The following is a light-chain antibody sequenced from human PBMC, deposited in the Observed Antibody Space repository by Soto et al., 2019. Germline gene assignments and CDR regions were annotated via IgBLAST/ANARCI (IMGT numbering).Light chain of an antibody. CDR3: QSYDSSLSGWV. J-gene: IGLJ3*02. CDR1: SSNIGAGYD. CDR2: DNN. Sequence: QSVLTQPPSVSGAPGQRVTISCTGSSSNIGAGYDVHWYQQLPGTAPKLLIYDNNNRPSGVPDRFSGSKSGTPASLAITGLQAEDEADYYCQSYDSSLSGWVFGGGTKLTVL. V-gene: IGLV1-40*01.